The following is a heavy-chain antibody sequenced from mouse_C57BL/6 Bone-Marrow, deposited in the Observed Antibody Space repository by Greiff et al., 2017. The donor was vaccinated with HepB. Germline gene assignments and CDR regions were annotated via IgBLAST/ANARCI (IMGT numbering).Heavy chain of an antibody. J-gene: IGHJ3*01. D-gene: IGHD3-2*02. CDR3: ARWGSSGFFAY. CDR1: GYAFTNYL. V-gene: IGHV1-54*01. Sequence: VKLQESGAELVRPGTSVKVSCKASGYAFTNYLIEWVKQRPGQGLEWIGVINPGSGGTNYNEKFKGKATLTADKSSSTAYMQLSSLTSEDSAVYFCARWGSSGFFAYWGQGTLVTVSA. CDR2: INPGSGGT.